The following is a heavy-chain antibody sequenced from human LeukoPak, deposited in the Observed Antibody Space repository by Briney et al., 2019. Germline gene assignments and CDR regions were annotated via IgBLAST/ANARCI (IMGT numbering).Heavy chain of an antibody. CDR3: ARDLSPWESRNPDAFDI. Sequence: GGSLRLSCAASEFSVGSNYMTWVRQAPGKGLEWVSVIYSGGSTYYADSVRGRFTISRDNYKNTLYLQMNSLRAEDTAVYYCARDLSPWESRNPDAFDIWGQGTTVTVSS. D-gene: IGHD1-14*01. V-gene: IGHV3-53*01. CDR1: EFSVGSNY. J-gene: IGHJ3*02. CDR2: IYSGGST.